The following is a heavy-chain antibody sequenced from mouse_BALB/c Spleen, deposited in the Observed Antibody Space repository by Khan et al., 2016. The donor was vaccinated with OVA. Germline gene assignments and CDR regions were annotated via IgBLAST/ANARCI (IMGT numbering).Heavy chain of an antibody. V-gene: IGHV1S136*01. D-gene: IGHD2-14*01. Sequence: HLQQSGPELVKPGASVKMSCKASGYTFTSYVMHWLRQKPGQGLEWIGYIYPYNDDTKYNEKFKGKATLTSDKSSSTAYMELSSLTSEDSAVYYCARNYRYDVYFDYWGQGTTLTVSS. J-gene: IGHJ2*01. CDR1: GYTFTSYV. CDR3: ARNYRYDVYFDY. CDR2: IYPYNDDT.